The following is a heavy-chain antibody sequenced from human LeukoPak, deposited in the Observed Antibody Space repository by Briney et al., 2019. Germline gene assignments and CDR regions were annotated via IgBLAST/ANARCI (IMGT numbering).Heavy chain of an antibody. CDR2: IYYSGST. Sequence: SETLSLTWTVSGGSISSSSYYWGWIRQPPGKGLEWIGSIYYSGSTYYNPSLKSRVTISVDTSKNQFSLKLSSVTAADTAVYYCARVIGHYDSSGPGAFDIWGQGTMVTVSS. D-gene: IGHD3-22*01. CDR1: GGSISSSSYY. J-gene: IGHJ3*02. V-gene: IGHV4-39*07. CDR3: ARVIGHYDSSGPGAFDI.